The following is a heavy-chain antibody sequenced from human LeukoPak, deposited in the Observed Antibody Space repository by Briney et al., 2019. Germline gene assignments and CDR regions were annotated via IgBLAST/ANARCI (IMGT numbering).Heavy chain of an antibody. Sequence: GGSLRLSCAASGFTFSSYAMHWVRQAPGKGLEWVAFIRYDGSNKYYADSVKGRFTISRDNSKNTLYLQMNSLRAEDTAVYYCAKEAYQSFDYWGQGTLVTVSS. V-gene: IGHV3-30*02. CDR2: IRYDGSNK. CDR3: AKEAYQSFDY. J-gene: IGHJ4*02. CDR1: GFTFSSYA. D-gene: IGHD2-2*01.